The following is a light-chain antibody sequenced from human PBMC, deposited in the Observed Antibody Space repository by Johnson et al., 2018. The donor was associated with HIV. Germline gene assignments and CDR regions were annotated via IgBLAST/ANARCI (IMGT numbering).Light chain of an antibody. CDR1: SSNIGNNY. CDR2: DNN. Sequence: QSVLTQPPSVSAAPGQKVTISCSGSSSNIGNNYVSWYQQLPGTAPKLLIYDNNKRPSGNPDRFSGSKSGTSATLGITGLQTGDEADYYCGTWGSSLSAHVFGTGTKVTVL. J-gene: IGLJ1*01. CDR3: GTWGSSLSAHV. V-gene: IGLV1-51*01.